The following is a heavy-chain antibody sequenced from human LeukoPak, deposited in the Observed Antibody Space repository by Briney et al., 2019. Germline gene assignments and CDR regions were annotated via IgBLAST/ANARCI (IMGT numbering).Heavy chain of an antibody. V-gene: IGHV1-8*01. CDR2: MNPNSGNT. CDR1: GYTFTSYD. CDR3: ATHDYVWGGLFDY. J-gene: IGHJ4*02. D-gene: IGHD3-16*01. Sequence: ASVKVSCKASGYTFTSYDINWVRQATGQGLEWMGWMNPNSGNTGYAQKFQGRVTMTTDTSTSTAYMELRSLRSDDTAVYYCATHDYVWGGLFDYWGQGTLVTVSS.